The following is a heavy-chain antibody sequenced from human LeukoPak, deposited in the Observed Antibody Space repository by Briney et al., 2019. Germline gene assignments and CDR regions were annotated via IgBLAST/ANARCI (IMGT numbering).Heavy chain of an antibody. D-gene: IGHD1-26*01. CDR2: INPSGGGT. V-gene: IGHV1-46*01. J-gene: IGHJ2*01. Sequence: ASVKVSCKASGYTFTSYYMHWVRQAPGQGLEWMGIINPSGGGTSYAQKFQGRVTMTRDTSTSTAYMELRSLRSDDTAVYYCARVWELLRVNWYFDLWGRGTLVTVSS. CDR3: ARVWELLRVNWYFDL. CDR1: GYTFTSYY.